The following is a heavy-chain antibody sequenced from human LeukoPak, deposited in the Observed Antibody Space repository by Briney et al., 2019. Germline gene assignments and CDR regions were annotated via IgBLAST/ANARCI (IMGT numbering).Heavy chain of an antibody. CDR2: ISYDGSNK. J-gene: IGHJ4*02. CDR1: GFTFSSYG. D-gene: IGHD3-10*01. CDR3: AKEDTHRMGFGELLSLWGY. V-gene: IGHV3-30*18. Sequence: GRSLRLSCAASGFTFSSYGMHWVRQAPGKGLEWVAVISYDGSNKYYADSVKGRFTISRDNSKNTLYLQMNSLRAEDTAVYYCAKEDTHRMGFGELLSLWGYWGQGTLVTVSS.